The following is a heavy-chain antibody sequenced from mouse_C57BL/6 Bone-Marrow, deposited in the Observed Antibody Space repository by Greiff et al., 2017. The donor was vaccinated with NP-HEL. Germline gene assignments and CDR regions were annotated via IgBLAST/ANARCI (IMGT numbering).Heavy chain of an antibody. CDR3: ARDYYGSSWYFDV. J-gene: IGHJ1*03. CDR1: GFTFSDYG. V-gene: IGHV5-17*01. Sequence: EVQGVESGGGLVKPGGSLKLSCAASGFTFSDYGMHWVRQAPEKGLEWVAYISSGSSTISYADTVKGRFTISRDNAKNTLFLQMTSLRSEDTAMYYCARDYYGSSWYFDVWGTGTTVTVSS. D-gene: IGHD1-1*01. CDR2: ISSGSSTI.